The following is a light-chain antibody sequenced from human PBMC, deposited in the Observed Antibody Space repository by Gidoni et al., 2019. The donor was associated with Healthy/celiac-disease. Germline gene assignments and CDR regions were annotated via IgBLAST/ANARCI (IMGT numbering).Light chain of an antibody. V-gene: IGKV1-5*03. CDR1: KSISSW. J-gene: IGKJ2*02. CDR3: QQYSSYSRT. Sequence: DMQIQQTPSTLSASVGDRVTITCRASKSISSWLAWYHQKPGKAPKLLIYKASSFDSGVPSRFSGSGSGTEFTLTISSLQPDDFATYYCQQYSSYSRTFGQGTKLEIK. CDR2: KAS.